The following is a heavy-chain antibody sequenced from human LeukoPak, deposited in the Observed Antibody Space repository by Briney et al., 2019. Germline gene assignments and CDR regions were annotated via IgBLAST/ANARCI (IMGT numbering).Heavy chain of an antibody. V-gene: IGHV1-69*04. D-gene: IGHD6-6*01. CDR1: GGTFSNDA. J-gene: IGHJ3*02. CDR2: IIPNLGMA. CDR3: ARDLPLASSPPGAFDI. Sequence: ASVKVSCKASGGTFSNDAISWVRQAPGQGLEWMGRIIPNLGMALYAQKFKGRVTITADKSPSTAYMELSSLTSEDTAVYYCARDLPLASSPPGAFDIWGQGTKVTVSS.